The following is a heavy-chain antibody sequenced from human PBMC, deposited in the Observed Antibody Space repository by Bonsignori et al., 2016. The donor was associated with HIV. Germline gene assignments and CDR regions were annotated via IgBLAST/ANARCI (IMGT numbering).Heavy chain of an antibody. CDR2: IIPILGIA. Sequence: WVRQAPGQGLEWMGGIIPILGIANYAQKFQGRVTITADESTSTAYMELSSLRSEDTAVYYCARAVGMGYYYYYMDVWGKGTTVTVSS. D-gene: IGHD2-21*01. J-gene: IGHJ6*03. V-gene: IGHV1-69*10. CDR3: ARAVGMGYYYYYMDV.